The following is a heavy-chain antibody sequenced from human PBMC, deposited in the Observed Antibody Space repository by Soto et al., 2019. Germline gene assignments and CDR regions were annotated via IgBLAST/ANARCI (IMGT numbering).Heavy chain of an antibody. V-gene: IGHV4-39*01. CDR2: IYYSGSI. Sequence: PSETLSLTCTVSGGSISSSSYYWGWIRQPPGKGLEWIGSIYYSGSIYYNPSLKSRVTISVDTSKNQFSLKLSSVTAADTAVYYCASCSSSWYADYWGQGTLVTVSS. J-gene: IGHJ4*02. CDR1: GGSISSSSYY. D-gene: IGHD6-13*01. CDR3: ASCSSSWYADY.